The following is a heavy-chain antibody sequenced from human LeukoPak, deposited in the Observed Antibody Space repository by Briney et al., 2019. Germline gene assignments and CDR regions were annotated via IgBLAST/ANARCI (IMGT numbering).Heavy chain of an antibody. CDR1: GYTFTGYY. J-gene: IGHJ5*02. D-gene: IGHD2-15*01. CDR3: AGEDNCSGGSCANWFDP. Sequence: GASVKVSCKASGYTFTGYYMHWVRQAPGQGLEWMGWINPNSGGTNYAQKFQGRVTMTRDTSISTAYMELSRLRSDDTAVYYCAGEDNCSGGSCANWFDPRGQGTLVTVSS. V-gene: IGHV1-2*02. CDR2: INPNSGGT.